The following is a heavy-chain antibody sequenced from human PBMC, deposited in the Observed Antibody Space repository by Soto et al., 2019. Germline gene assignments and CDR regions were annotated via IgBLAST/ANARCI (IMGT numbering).Heavy chain of an antibody. CDR1: GFTISDYS. CDR3: ARDRRTITAGIFDS. J-gene: IGHJ4*02. D-gene: IGHD1-20*01. Sequence: PGGSLRLSCAASGFTISDYSMNWVRQAPGKGLEWLSSITSSTTTIYYADSVKGRFTISRDNAKNSLYLQMNSLRDEDTAVYFCARDRRTITAGIFDSWGQGTLVTVSS. CDR2: ITSSTTTI. V-gene: IGHV3-48*02.